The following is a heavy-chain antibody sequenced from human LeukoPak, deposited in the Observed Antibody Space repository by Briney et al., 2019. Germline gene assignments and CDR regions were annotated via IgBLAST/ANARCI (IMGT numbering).Heavy chain of an antibody. D-gene: IGHD4-17*01. V-gene: IGHV4-30-2*01. Sequence: PSQTLSLTCAVSGGSISSCGYYWIWIRQPPGKGLEWIGYIYHSGSTYYNPSLKSRVTISVDRTKNQFSLKLSSVSAADTAVYYCARGRMTTVTLDAFDIWGEGTMVTGCS. CDR1: GGSISSCGYY. CDR3: ARGRMTTVTLDAFDI. CDR2: IYHSGST. J-gene: IGHJ3*02.